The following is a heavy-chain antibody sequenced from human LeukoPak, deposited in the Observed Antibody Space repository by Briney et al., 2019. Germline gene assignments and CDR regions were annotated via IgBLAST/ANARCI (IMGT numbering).Heavy chain of an antibody. CDR1: GFTFSSYV. D-gene: IGHD6-13*01. CDR2: IWYDGTNK. Sequence: GRPLRLSCAASGFTFSSYVMHWVRQALGKGLEWVAVIWYDGTNKYYADSVKGRFTISRDNSKNTLYLQMNSLRAEDTAVYYCARGSEIAAPRPFDYWGQGTLVTVSS. CDR3: ARGSEIAAPRPFDY. J-gene: IGHJ4*02. V-gene: IGHV3-33*01.